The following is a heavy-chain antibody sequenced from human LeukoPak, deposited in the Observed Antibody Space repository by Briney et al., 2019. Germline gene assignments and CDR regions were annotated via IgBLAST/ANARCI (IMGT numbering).Heavy chain of an antibody. J-gene: IGHJ6*02. V-gene: IGHV3-23*01. CDR2: ISGSGGST. D-gene: IGHD3-22*01. CDR1: GFTFSSYA. Sequence: GGSLRLSCAASGFTFSSYAMSWVRQAPGKGLEWVSAISGSGGSTYYADSVKGRFTISRDNSKNTLYLQMNSLRAEDTAVYYCAKDLAYYYDSSGLPYYYYYGMDVWGQGTTVTVSS. CDR3: AKDLAYYYDSSGLPYYYYYGMDV.